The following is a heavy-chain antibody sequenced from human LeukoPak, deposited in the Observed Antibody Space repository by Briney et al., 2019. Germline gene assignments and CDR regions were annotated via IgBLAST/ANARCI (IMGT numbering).Heavy chain of an antibody. CDR3: ASSITAEYYFDY. V-gene: IGHV4-59*01. J-gene: IGHJ4*02. CDR1: GGSISSYY. Sequence: PSETLSLTCTVSGGSISSYYWSWIRQPPGKGLEWIGYIYYSGSTNYNPSLKNRVTISVDTSKNQFSLKLSSVTAADTAVYYCASSITAEYYFDYWGQGTLVTVSS. D-gene: IGHD3-10*01. CDR2: IYYSGST.